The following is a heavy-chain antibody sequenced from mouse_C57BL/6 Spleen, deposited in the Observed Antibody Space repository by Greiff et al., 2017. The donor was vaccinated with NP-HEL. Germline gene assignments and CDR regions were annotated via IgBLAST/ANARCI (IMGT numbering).Heavy chain of an antibody. Sequence: EVQLQQSGPELVKPGASVKISCKASGYTFTDYYMNWVKQSHGKSLEWIGDINPNNGGTSYNQKFKGKATLTVDKSSSTAYMELRSLTSEDSAVYYCARRVGSSWYYDVWGTGTTVTVSS. CDR2: INPNNGGT. V-gene: IGHV1-26*01. CDR3: ARRVGSSWYYDV. J-gene: IGHJ1*03. CDR1: GYTFTDYY. D-gene: IGHD1-1*01.